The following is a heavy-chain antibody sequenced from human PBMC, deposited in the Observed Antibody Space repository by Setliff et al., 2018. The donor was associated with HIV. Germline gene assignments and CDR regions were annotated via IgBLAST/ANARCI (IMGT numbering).Heavy chain of an antibody. CDR1: GGSISGYY. CDR2: IYYSGST. D-gene: IGHD2-15*01. V-gene: IGHV4-59*12. J-gene: IGHJ4*02. CDR3: ARDGPGGYFFES. Sequence: SETLSLTCTVSGGSISGYYWSWIRQPPGKGLEWIGYIYYSGSTYYSPSLKSRVTISEDTSKNQFSLKLSSVTAADTAVYYCARDGPGGYFFESWGQGTLVTVSS.